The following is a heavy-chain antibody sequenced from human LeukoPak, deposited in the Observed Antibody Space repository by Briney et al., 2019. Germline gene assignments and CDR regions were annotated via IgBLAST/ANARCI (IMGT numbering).Heavy chain of an antibody. Sequence: GGSLRLSCVVSGFPFHFYELNWVCQAPGKGLEWVSNIGASGTTRYYADSVKGRFSISRDNAKSSLYLQMNSLRVEDTAVYYCSLLAVASDFDYWGQGALVTVSS. CDR2: IGASGTTR. CDR1: GFPFHFYE. V-gene: IGHV3-48*03. CDR3: SLLAVASDFDY. J-gene: IGHJ4*02. D-gene: IGHD6-19*01.